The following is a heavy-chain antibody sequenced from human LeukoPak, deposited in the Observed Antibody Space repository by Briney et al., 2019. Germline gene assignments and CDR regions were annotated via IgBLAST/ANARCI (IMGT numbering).Heavy chain of an antibody. CDR3: ATNDSSGYFAY. V-gene: IGHV4-38-2*01. CDR2: VQHSASY. Sequence: SEALSLTCAVSDYSLSSGDYWGWIRQPPGKGLEWSGSVQHSASYHYCASLKSRVTISVDTSKNHFSLKLRSVPAADTAVYYCATNDSSGYFAYWGQGNLVTVSS. J-gene: IGHJ4*02. D-gene: IGHD3-22*01. CDR1: DYSLSSGDY.